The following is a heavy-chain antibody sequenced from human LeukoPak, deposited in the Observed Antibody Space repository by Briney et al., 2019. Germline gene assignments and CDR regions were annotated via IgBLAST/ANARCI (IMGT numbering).Heavy chain of an antibody. CDR1: GGSISNYY. Sequence: SETLSLTCIVSGGSISNYYWSWIRQSPGKGLEWIGYIYYSGSTNYNPSLKSRVTISADTSKKQISLKLSSVTAADTAVYYCAREGNSFGYYFHYWGQGTLVTVPS. J-gene: IGHJ1*01. CDR3: AREGNSFGYYFHY. V-gene: IGHV4-59*01. CDR2: IYYSGST. D-gene: IGHD3-22*01.